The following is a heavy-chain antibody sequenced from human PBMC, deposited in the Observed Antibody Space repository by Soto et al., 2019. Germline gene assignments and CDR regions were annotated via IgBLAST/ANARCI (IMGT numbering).Heavy chain of an antibody. J-gene: IGHJ4*02. CDR3: ARGWEQLPVPIDY. V-gene: IGHV1-18*01. Sequence: ASVKVSCKTSGYIFTSYGLNWVRQAPGQGLEWMGWISGYNGNTNYAQTFQDRVTMTIDTSRSTVYMELRGLTSDDTAVYYCARGWEQLPVPIDYWGQGTLVTVSS. CDR2: ISGYNGNT. D-gene: IGHD1-26*01. CDR1: GYIFTSYG.